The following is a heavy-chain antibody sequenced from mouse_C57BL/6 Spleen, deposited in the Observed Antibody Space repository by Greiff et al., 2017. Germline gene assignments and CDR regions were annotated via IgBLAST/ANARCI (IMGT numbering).Heavy chain of an antibody. J-gene: IGHJ2*01. CDR1: GFTFSSYA. Sequence: VHLVESGGGLVKPGGSLKLSCAASGFTFSSYAMSWVRQTPEKRLEWVATISDGGSYTYYPDNVKGRFTISRDNAKNNLYLQMSHLKSEDTAMYYCARDGDDGYFFDYWGQGTTLTVSS. CDR2: ISDGGSYT. D-gene: IGHD2-3*01. CDR3: ARDGDDGYFFDY. V-gene: IGHV5-4*01.